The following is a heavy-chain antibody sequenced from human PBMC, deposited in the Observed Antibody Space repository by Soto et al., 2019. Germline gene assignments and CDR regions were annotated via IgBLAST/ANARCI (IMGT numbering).Heavy chain of an antibody. J-gene: IGHJ6*02. V-gene: IGHV3-23*01. CDR1: GFTFNNYA. CDR3: AKVTIEVPAPGTAV. Sequence: GGSLRLSCAASGFTFNNYAMSWVRQAPGKGLEWVSAISYSGDRTFYADSAKGRFTISRDNSKNTLYLEMKSLRAEDTAIYYCAKVTIEVPAPGTAVWGQGTTVTVSS. D-gene: IGHD6-13*01. CDR2: ISYSGDRT.